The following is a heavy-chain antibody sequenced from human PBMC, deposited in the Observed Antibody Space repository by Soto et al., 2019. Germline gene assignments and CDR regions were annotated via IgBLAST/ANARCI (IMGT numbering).Heavy chain of an antibody. CDR1: GGTFSDSV. CDR3: ARGRDGSNYYFDY. CDR2: IVPIFGKA. V-gene: IGHV1-69*13. J-gene: IGHJ4*02. D-gene: IGHD3-10*01. Sequence: SVKVSCKASGGTFSDSVTNWVRQAPGQGLEWMGGIVPIFGKANLAEKFQDRVTITADESTSTAYMKLTSLRSEDTAVYYCARGRDGSNYYFDYWGQGTLVTVSS.